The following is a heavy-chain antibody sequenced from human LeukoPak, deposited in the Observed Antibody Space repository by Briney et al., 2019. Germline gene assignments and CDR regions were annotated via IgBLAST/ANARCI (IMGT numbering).Heavy chain of an antibody. Sequence: SETLSLTCAVYGGSFSGYYWSWISQHPGKGLEWIGEINHSGSTNYNPSLKSRVTISVDTSKNQFSLKLSSVTAADTAVYYCARGVRRGPYSGYDYPPRYWGQGTLVTVSS. CDR3: ARGVRRGPYSGYDYPPRY. CDR2: INHSGST. CDR1: GGSFSGYY. J-gene: IGHJ4*02. V-gene: IGHV4-34*01. D-gene: IGHD5-12*01.